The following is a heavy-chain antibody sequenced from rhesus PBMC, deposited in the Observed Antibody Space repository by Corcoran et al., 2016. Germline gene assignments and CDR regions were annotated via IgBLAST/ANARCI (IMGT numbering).Heavy chain of an antibody. J-gene: IGHJ6*01. CDR3: ARALQELYDDDYGYYYTQTFVGLDS. Sequence: EVQLVESGGGLVQPGGSLRLSCAASGFTFSSYGMHWVRQAPGKGLEWVAVISYDGSKKYYADSLKNLFTISRDNSKNMLYLQMNNLKLEDTAVYYCARALQELYDDDYGYYYTQTFVGLDSWGQGVVVTVSS. CDR2: ISYDGSKK. D-gene: IGHD3S6*01. V-gene: IGHV3-54*02. CDR1: GFTFSSYG.